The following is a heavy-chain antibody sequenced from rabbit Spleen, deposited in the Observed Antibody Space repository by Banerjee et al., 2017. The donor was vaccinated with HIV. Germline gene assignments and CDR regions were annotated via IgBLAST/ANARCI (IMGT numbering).Heavy chain of an antibody. J-gene: IGHJ4*01. CDR2: IDPVFGSA. CDR3: ARGGGL. CDR1: GFDFSSYY. V-gene: IGHV1S7*01. Sequence: QLEESGGGLVKPEGSLTLTCKASGFDFSSYYMSWVRQAPGKGLEWIGYIDPVFGSAYYASWVNGRFSISRENTQNTVSLQLNSLTAADTATYFCARGGGLWGQGTLVTVS.